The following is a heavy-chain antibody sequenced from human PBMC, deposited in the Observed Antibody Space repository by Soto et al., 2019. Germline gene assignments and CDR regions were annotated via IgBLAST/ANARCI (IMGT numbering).Heavy chain of an antibody. CDR3: AKVTNAYEINF. Sequence: QVQLVESGGGVVQPGGSLRLSCAASGFIFSGYAMHWVRQAPGKGLEWVAVISYDGNTQYYADSVKGRFTVSRDNSNNILYVEMNNLRDEDRAMYYCAKVTNAYEINFWGQGTLVTVS. CDR1: GFIFSGYA. V-gene: IGHV3-30-3*01. J-gene: IGHJ4*02. D-gene: IGHD3-9*01. CDR2: ISYDGNTQ.